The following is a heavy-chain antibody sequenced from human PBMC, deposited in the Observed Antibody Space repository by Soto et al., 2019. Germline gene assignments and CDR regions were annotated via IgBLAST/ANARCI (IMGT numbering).Heavy chain of an antibody. V-gene: IGHV4-59*01. Sequence: SETLSLTCTVSGGSLSSYYWSWIRQPPGKGLEWIGYIYYSGSTNYNPSLKSRVTISVDTSKNQFSLKLSSVTAADTAVYYCARAYAVAGTWWFDPWGQGTLVTVSS. CDR3: ARAYAVAGTWWFDP. CDR2: IYYSGST. D-gene: IGHD6-19*01. CDR1: GGSLSSYY. J-gene: IGHJ5*02.